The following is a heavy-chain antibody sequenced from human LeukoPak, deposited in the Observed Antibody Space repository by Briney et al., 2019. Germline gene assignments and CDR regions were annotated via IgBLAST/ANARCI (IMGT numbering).Heavy chain of an antibody. CDR1: GGSFSGYY. CDR2: INHSGST. Sequence: SETLSLTCAVYGGSFSGYYWSWIRQPPGKGLEWIGEINHSGSTNYNPSLKSRVTISVDTSKNQFSLKLSSVTAADTAVYYCARRILYYYMDVWGKGTTVTVSS. J-gene: IGHJ6*03. CDR3: ARRILYYYMDV. V-gene: IGHV4-34*01.